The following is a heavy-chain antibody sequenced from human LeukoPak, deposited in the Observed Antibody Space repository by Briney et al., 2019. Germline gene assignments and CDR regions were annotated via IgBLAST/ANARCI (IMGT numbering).Heavy chain of an antibody. V-gene: IGHV1-69*05. CDR2: IIPLFDTV. Sequence: SVKVSCKPSGGTFYNYTISWVRQAPGQGLEWMGGIIPLFDTVNYAQKFQGRVTITTDESTTTAYMELSSLRYEDTAVYYCAKYSSSSTVYMDVWGKGTTVTVSS. J-gene: IGHJ6*03. CDR3: AKYSSSSTVYMDV. CDR1: GGTFYNYT. D-gene: IGHD6-6*01.